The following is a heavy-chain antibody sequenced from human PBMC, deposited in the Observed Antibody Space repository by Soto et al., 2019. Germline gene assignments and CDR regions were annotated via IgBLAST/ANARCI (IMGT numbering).Heavy chain of an antibody. CDR1: GGSISSSGYY. V-gene: IGHV4-39*01. CDR3: ARRDSSSWYYAFDT. CDR2: IYYSGST. J-gene: IGHJ3*02. Sequence: PSDTLSLTCTVSGGSISSSGYYWGWIRQPPGKGLEWIGSIYYSGSTYYNPSLKSRVTISVDTSKNQFSLKLSSVTAADTAVYYCARRDSSSWYYAFDTWGQGTMVTVSS. D-gene: IGHD6-13*01.